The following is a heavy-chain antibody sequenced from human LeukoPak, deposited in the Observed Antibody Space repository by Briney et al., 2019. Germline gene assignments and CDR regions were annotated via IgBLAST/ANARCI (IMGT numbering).Heavy chain of an antibody. J-gene: IGHJ4*02. D-gene: IGHD3-10*01. CDR1: GGTFSSYA. V-gene: IGHV1-69*05. Sequence: SVKVSCKASGGTFSSYAISWVRQAPGQGLEWMGGIIPIFGTANYAQKFQGRVTITTDESTSTAYMELSSLRSEDTAVYYCARDYGFGESNYFDYWGQGTLVTVSS. CDR3: ARDYGFGESNYFDY. CDR2: IIPIFGTA.